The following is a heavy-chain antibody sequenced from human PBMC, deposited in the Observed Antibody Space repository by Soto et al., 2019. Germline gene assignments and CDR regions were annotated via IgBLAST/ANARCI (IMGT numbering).Heavy chain of an antibody. CDR1: VFTFSSYS. CDR3: ARGNSCSWSLYYYDSSRLTEYFDY. V-gene: IGHV3-21*01. Sequence: WWSLRLSCSASVFTFSSYSMNWIRQAPGKGLEWVSSISSSSSYIYYADSVKGRFTISRDNANNSLYLQMNSLRAEDTAVYYCARGNSCSWSLYYYDSSRLTEYFDYWGQGTLVTFSS. D-gene: IGHD3-22*01. J-gene: IGHJ4*02. CDR2: ISSSSSYI.